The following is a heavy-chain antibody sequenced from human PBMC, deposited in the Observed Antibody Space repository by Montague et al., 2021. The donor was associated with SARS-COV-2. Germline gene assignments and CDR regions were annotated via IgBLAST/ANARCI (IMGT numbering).Heavy chain of an antibody. D-gene: IGHD2-2*01. CDR3: ARAQTTCFLANCVNYFDY. CDR1: GGSISGYY. CDR2: IYYTGST. J-gene: IGHJ4*02. Sequence: SETLSLTCTVSGGSISGYYWTWIRQPPGKGLEWLGHIYYTGSTKYNPSLRSRVTISIDTPKNQFSLKLRSVTAADTAVYFCARAQTTCFLANCVNYFDYWGQGALVTVST. V-gene: IGHV4-59*01.